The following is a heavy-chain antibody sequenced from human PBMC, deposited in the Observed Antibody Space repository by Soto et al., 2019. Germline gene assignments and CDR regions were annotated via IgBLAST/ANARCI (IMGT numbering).Heavy chain of an antibody. J-gene: IGHJ3*02. CDR1: GGSFSGYY. V-gene: IGHV4-34*01. CDR3: ARGGMVRDIDAFYI. CDR2: INHSGST. D-gene: IGHD3-10*01. Sequence: QVQLQQWGAGLLKPSETLSLTCAVYGGSFSGYYWSWIRQPPGKGLEWIGEINHSGSTNYNPSLKSRVTIPVETSKNQFSLKLSSVTAADTAVYYCARGGMVRDIDAFYIWGQGTMVTVSS.